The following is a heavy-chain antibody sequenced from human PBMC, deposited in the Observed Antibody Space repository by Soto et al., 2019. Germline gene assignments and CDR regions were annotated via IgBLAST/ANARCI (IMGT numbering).Heavy chain of an antibody. Sequence: ASVKVSCKASGGTFSSYTISWVRQAPGQGLEWMGRIIPILGIANYAQKFQGRVTITADKSTSTAYMELSSLRSEDTAVYYCAREGGIAAAGTEENWFDPWGQGTLVTVSS. J-gene: IGHJ5*02. V-gene: IGHV1-69*04. CDR2: IIPILGIA. CDR1: GGTFSSYT. D-gene: IGHD6-13*01. CDR3: AREGGIAAAGTEENWFDP.